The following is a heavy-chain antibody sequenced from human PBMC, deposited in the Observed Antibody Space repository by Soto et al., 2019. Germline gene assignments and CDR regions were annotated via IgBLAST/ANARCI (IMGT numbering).Heavy chain of an antibody. D-gene: IGHD3-22*01. CDR3: SRDYYDISGYYSYFDY. CDR1: GYTFTGYY. Sequence: ASVKVSCKASGYTFTGYYMHWVRQAPGQGLEWMGWINPNNGGTNYAQKFQGWVTMTRDTSISAAYMELSRLRSDDTAVYYCSRDYYDISGYYSYFDYWGQGTLVTVSS. V-gene: IGHV1-2*04. J-gene: IGHJ4*02. CDR2: INPNNGGT.